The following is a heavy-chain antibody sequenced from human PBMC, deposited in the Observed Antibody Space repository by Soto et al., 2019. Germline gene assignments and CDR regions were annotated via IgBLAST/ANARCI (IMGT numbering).Heavy chain of an antibody. Sequence: SETLSLTCTVSGGSISSYYWSWIRQPPGKGLEWIGYIYYSGSTNYNPSLKSRVTISVDTSKNQFSLKLSSVTAADTAVYYCARDDRSGNFDYWGQGTLVTVSS. CDR3: ARDDRSGNFDY. V-gene: IGHV4-59*01. D-gene: IGHD1-26*01. CDR1: GGSISSYY. CDR2: IYYSGST. J-gene: IGHJ4*02.